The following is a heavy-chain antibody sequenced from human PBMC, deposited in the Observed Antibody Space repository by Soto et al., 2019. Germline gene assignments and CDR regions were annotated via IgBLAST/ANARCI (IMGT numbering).Heavy chain of an antibody. J-gene: IGHJ6*02. CDR3: ARGPIRGRYGMDV. D-gene: IGHD3-10*01. V-gene: IGHV4-30-2*01. CDR2: IYHSGST. CDR1: VGSIISGGYS. Sequence: SDTLSLACAVSVGSIISGGYSWSWIRQPPGKGLEWIGYIYHSGSTYYNPSLESRVTISVDRSKNQFSLKLSSVTAADTAVYYCARGPIRGRYGMDVWGQGTTVTVSS.